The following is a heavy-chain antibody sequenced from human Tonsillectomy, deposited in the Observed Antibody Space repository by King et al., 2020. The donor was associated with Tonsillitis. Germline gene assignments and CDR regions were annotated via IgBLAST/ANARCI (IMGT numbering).Heavy chain of an antibody. CDR3: SRGGSFSYDSSAKPYYFHYYMDV. CDR2: IDHSGIT. D-gene: IGHD3-22*01. CDR1: GGSFSDHF. J-gene: IGHJ6*03. V-gene: IGHV4-34*01. Sequence: VQLQQWGAGLLKPSETLSLTCAVYGGSFSDHFWSWIRQSPGKGLEWIGEIDHSGITNYNPSLKSRVTISVDTSKNQFYLKMTSVIAADTAVYYCSRGGSFSYDSSAKPYYFHYYMDVWGKGTTVTVSS.